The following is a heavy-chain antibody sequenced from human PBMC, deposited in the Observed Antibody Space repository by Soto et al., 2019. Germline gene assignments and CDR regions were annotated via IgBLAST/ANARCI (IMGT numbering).Heavy chain of an antibody. V-gene: IGHV5-51*01. CDR2: IYPGDSDT. CDR1: GYSFTSYW. J-gene: IGHJ6*02. Sequence: GESVKISCXGSGYSFTSYWIGWVRQMPGKGLEWMGIIYPGDSDTRYSPSFQGQVTISADKSISTAYLQWSSLKASDTAMYYCARHGSFSSSWYPYYYYGMDVWGQGTTVTVS. CDR3: ARHGSFSSSWYPYYYYGMDV. D-gene: IGHD6-13*01.